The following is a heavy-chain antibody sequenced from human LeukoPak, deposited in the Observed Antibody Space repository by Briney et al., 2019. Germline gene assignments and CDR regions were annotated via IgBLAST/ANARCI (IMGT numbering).Heavy chain of an antibody. CDR1: GYTFTGYY. D-gene: IGHD3-10*01. Sequence: ASVKVSCKASGYTFTGYYMHWVRQAPGQGLEWMGWINPNSGGTNYAQKFQGRVTMTRDTSISTAYMELSRLRSDDTAVYYCARESSGNRYGYYFDYWGQGTLVTVSS. CDR3: ARESSGNRYGYYFDY. J-gene: IGHJ4*02. V-gene: IGHV1-2*02. CDR2: INPNSGGT.